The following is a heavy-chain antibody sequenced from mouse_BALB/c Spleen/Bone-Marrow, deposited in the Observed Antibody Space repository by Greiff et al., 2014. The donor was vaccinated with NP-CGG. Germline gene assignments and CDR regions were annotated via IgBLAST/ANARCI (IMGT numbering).Heavy chain of an antibody. V-gene: IGHV5-9-4*01. CDR1: GFTFSSYA. J-gene: IGHJ3*01. Sequence: EVMLVESGGGSVKPGGSLKLSCAASGFTFSSYAMSWVRQSPDKRLEWVAEISSGGSYTYYPDTVTGRFTISRDNAKNTLYLEMSSLRSEDTAMYYCASGDVYFAYWGQGTLVTVSA. CDR2: ISSGGSYT. CDR3: ASGDVYFAY.